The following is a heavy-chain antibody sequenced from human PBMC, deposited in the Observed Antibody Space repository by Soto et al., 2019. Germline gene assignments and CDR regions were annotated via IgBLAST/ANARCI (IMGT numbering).Heavy chain of an antibody. D-gene: IGHD1-20*01. CDR2: ISYDGSKK. CDR1: GFAFSNYG. Sequence: QVQLVESGGGVVQPGRSLGLSCAASGFAFSNYGIHWVRQAPGKGLQWVAFISYDGSKKYYADSVKGRFTISRDNSKNTPYLQMNSLRADDTAVYYCAKGRYVSYFDHWGQGTLVTVSS. CDR3: AKGRYVSYFDH. J-gene: IGHJ4*02. V-gene: IGHV3-30*18.